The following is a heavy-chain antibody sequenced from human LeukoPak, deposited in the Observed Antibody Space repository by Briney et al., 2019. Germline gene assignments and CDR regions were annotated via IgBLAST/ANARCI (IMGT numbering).Heavy chain of an antibody. CDR1: GFTFSSYW. J-gene: IGHJ1*01. CDR2: IKSDGSST. CDR3: ARNDYLQD. Sequence: PGGSLRLSCAGSGFTFSSYWMHWVRQAPGKGLVWVSRIKSDGSSTSYADSVKGRFTIARDNAKNTLYLQMNSLRPGDTAVYYCARNDYLQDWGQGTLVTVPS. V-gene: IGHV3-74*01.